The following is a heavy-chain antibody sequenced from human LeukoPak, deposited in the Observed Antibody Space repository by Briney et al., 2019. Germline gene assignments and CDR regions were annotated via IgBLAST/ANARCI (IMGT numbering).Heavy chain of an antibody. D-gene: IGHD2-21*02. J-gene: IGHJ5*02. V-gene: IGHV1-69*13. CDR1: GGTFSSYA. Sequence: SVKVSCKASGGTFSSYAISWVRQAPGQGLEWMGGIIPIFGTANYAQKFQGRVTITADESTSTAYMELSSLRSEDTAVYYCAREPPGAYCGGDCYLTWGQGTLATVSS. CDR2: IIPIFGTA. CDR3: AREPPGAYCGGDCYLT.